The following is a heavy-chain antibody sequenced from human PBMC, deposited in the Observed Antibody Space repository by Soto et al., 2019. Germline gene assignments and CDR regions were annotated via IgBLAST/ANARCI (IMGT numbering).Heavy chain of an antibody. D-gene: IGHD3-10*01. Sequence: QVQLQESGPGLVKPSGTLSLTCAVSGGSINSSNWWTWVRQPPGQGLEWIGEIYHSGRTNYNPSLKGRVTISIVTSKNQFSLKLASVTAADTAVYYCAGYYGSGSYYLDWLDPWGQGTLVTGSS. J-gene: IGHJ5*02. CDR2: IYHSGRT. V-gene: IGHV4-4*02. CDR3: AGYYGSGSYYLDWLDP. CDR1: GGSINSSNW.